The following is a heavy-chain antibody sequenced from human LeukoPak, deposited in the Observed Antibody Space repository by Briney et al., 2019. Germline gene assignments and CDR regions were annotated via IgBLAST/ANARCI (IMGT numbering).Heavy chain of an antibody. CDR3: ARDSQVTSAYYYYYYGMDV. V-gene: IGHV1-46*01. CDR2: INPSGGST. CDR1: GYTFTSDY. J-gene: IGHJ6*02. Sequence: ASVKVSCKASGYTFTSDYMHWVRQAPGQRLEWMGIINPSGGSTSYAQKFQGRVTMTRDTSTSTVYMELSSLRSEDTAVYYCARDSQVTSAYYYYYYGMDVWGQGTTVTVSS. D-gene: IGHD4-11*01.